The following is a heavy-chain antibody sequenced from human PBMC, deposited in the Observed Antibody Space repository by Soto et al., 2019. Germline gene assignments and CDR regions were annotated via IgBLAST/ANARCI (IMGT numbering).Heavy chain of an antibody. CDR1: GGSISSYY. D-gene: IGHD4-17*01. J-gene: IGHJ5*02. V-gene: IGHV4-59*01. Sequence: PSETLSLTCTVSGGSISSYYWSWIRQPPGKGLEWIGYIYYSGSTNYNPSLKGRVTISVDTSKNQFSLKLSSVTAADTAVYYCAREGTTVTTRAWFDPWGQGTLVTVSS. CDR2: IYYSGST. CDR3: AREGTTVTTRAWFDP.